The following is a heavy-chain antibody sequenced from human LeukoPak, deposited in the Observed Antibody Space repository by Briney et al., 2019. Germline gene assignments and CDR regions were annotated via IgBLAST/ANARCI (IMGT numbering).Heavy chain of an antibody. V-gene: IGHV1-2*04. CDR2: INPNSGGT. J-gene: IGHJ4*02. CDR1: GYTFTSYA. CDR3: AREEQLVMRY. D-gene: IGHD6-13*01. Sequence: ASVKVSCKASGYTFTSYAMNWVRQAPGQGLEWMGWINPNSGGTNYAQKFQGWVTMTRDTSISTAYMELSRLRSDDTAVYYCAREEQLVMRYWGQGTLVTVSS.